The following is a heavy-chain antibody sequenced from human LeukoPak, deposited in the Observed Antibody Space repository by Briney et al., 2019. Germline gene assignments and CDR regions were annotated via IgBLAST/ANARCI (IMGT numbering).Heavy chain of an antibody. V-gene: IGHV4-4*07. CDR2: IYPSGST. Sequence: IPSETLSLTCTVSGGSISSFYWSWIRQPAGKGLEWIGRIYPSGSTNYNPSLKSRVTISVDTSKNQFSLKLSSVTAADTAVYYCARDSSSWYEYYGMDVWGQGTTVTVSS. D-gene: IGHD6-13*01. J-gene: IGHJ6*02. CDR3: ARDSSSWYEYYGMDV. CDR1: GGSISSFY.